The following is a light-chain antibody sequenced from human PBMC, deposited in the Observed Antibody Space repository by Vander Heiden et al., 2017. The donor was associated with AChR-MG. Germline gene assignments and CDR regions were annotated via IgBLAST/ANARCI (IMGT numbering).Light chain of an antibody. CDR3: QQSYGTPLT. J-gene: IGKJ4*01. CDR1: QSVRNH. Sequence: DIQMTQSPSSLSASAGDRVTIPCRASQSVRNHLNWYQQKPGKAPKLLIYAAASLQSGVPSRFSGSGSGTDFTLTVSSLQPEDFATYYCQQSYGTPLTFGGGTQVEIK. V-gene: IGKV1-39*01. CDR2: AAA.